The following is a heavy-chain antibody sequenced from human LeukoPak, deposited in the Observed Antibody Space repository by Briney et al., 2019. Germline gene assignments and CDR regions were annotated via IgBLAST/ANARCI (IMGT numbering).Heavy chain of an antibody. Sequence: PGGSLRLSCAASGFTFSSYGMHWVRQAPGKGLEWVAVIWYDGSNKYYADSVKGRFTISRDNSKNTLYLQMNSLSAEDTAVYYCARPYYDSSGYYYWGNAFDIWGQGTMVTVSS. CDR3: ARPYYDSSGYYYWGNAFDI. CDR1: GFTFSSYG. CDR2: IWYDGSNK. J-gene: IGHJ3*02. V-gene: IGHV3-33*01. D-gene: IGHD3-22*01.